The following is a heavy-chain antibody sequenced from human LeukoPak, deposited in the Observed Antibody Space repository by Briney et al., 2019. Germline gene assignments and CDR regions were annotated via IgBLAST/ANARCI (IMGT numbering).Heavy chain of an antibody. CDR2: IIPIFGTA. CDR3: ARDGANKVRGVHYFYMDV. Sequence: ASVKVSCKASGGTFSSYAISWVRQAPGQGLEWMGRIIPIFGTANYAQKFQGRVTITTDESTSTAYMELSSLRSEDTAVYYCARDGANKVRGVHYFYMDVWGKGTTVTVSS. D-gene: IGHD3-10*01. CDR1: GGTFSSYA. V-gene: IGHV1-69*05. J-gene: IGHJ6*03.